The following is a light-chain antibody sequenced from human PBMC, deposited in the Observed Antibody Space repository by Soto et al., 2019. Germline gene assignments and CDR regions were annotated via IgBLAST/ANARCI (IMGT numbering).Light chain of an antibody. V-gene: IGKV3-20*01. CDR3: QQYGSSPQT. CDR1: QSVSSY. J-gene: IGKJ1*01. CDR2: GAS. Sequence: EIVLTQSPGTLSLSPGERATLSCRASQSVSSYLAWYQQKPGQAPRLLIYGASGRATGIPDRFSGSGSGTDFTLTISRLEPEDFAVYYCQQYGSSPQTFGQGTKVEIK.